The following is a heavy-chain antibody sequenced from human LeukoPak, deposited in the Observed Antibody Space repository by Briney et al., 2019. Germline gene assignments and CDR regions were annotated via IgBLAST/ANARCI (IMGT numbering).Heavy chain of an antibody. CDR1: GFTFSDYY. D-gene: IGHD6-19*01. V-gene: IGHV3-33*08. CDR3: ARDRGILVTGNLDS. Sequence: GGSLRLSCAASGFTFSDYYMSWIRQAPGKGLEWVAVIWYDGNKKYYADSVKGRFTISRDNFKNTLDLQVNGLRAEDTALYYCARDRGILVTGNLDSWGQGTLVTVSS. CDR2: IWYDGNKK. J-gene: IGHJ4*02.